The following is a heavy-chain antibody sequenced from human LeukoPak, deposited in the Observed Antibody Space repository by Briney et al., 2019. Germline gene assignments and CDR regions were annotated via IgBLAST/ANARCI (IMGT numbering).Heavy chain of an antibody. Sequence: GRSLRLSCVASGFTFSAYAMHWVRQAPGKGLEWVAVISYDGSNKYFADSVKGRFTVSRDNSRNTLYLQMNSLRAEDTAAFYCARSYDSSGYYHFDYWGQGTLVTVSS. J-gene: IGHJ4*02. D-gene: IGHD3-22*01. CDR3: ARSYDSSGYYHFDY. V-gene: IGHV3-30-3*01. CDR2: ISYDGSNK. CDR1: GFTFSAYA.